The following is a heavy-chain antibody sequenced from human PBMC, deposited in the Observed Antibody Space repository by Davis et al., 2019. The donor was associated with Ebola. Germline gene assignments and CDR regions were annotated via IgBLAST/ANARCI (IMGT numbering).Heavy chain of an antibody. CDR1: GYTFNSYG. D-gene: IGHD2-21*01. J-gene: IGHJ4*02. V-gene: IGHV1-18*01. CDR3: ARKDCFGDCHLFAE. Sequence: ASVKVSCKASGYTFNSYGISWVRQRPGQGLEWMGWINTDTGGTNFAQKFQGRVTMARDTLTGTVYMELTNLREDDSGLYYCARKDCFGDCHLFAEWGQGTLVSVSS. CDR2: INTDTGGT.